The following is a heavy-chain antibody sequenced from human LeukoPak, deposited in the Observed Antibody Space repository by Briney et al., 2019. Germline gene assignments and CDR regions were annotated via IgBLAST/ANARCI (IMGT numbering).Heavy chain of an antibody. CDR2: ITPSGGT. J-gene: IGHJ4*02. CDR1: GYTFTSYA. Sequence: ASVKVSCKASGYTFTSYAMHWVRQAPGQGLEWMGWITPSGGTNYPQKFQGRVAITRDTSITTAYMDLSRLTSDDTAVYYCARGYYDSSGYYNFDYWGQGTLVTVSS. CDR3: ARGYYDSSGYYNFDY. D-gene: IGHD3-22*01. V-gene: IGHV1-2*02.